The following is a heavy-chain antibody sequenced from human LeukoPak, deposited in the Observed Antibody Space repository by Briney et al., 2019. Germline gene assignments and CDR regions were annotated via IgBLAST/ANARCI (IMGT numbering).Heavy chain of an antibody. V-gene: IGHV4-4*02. CDR2: IYHTGST. Sequence: SGALSLTCAVSGDSISASYWWSWVRQPPGKGLEWIGEIYHTGSTNYNPSLKSRVTISVDKSKNQFSLNLRSVTAADTAVYYCASGGNYCWYYWGQGTLVTVSS. CDR1: GDSISASYW. J-gene: IGHJ4*02. CDR3: ASGGNYCWYY. D-gene: IGHD4-23*01.